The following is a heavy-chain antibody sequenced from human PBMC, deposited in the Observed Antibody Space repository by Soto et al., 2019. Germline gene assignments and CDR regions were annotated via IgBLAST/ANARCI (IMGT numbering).Heavy chain of an antibody. J-gene: IGHJ6*02. CDR3: ARDSSNGYGDYECGMAKYYYYGMYV. D-gene: IGHD4-17*01. V-gene: IGHV1-69*04. Sequence: SVKVSCKASGGTFSSYTISWVRQAPGQGLEWMGRIIPILGIANYAQKFQGRVTMTTDTSTSTAYMELRSLRSDDTAVYYCARDSSNGYGDYECGMAKYYYYGMYVWGQGTTVTVSS. CDR2: IIPILGIA. CDR1: GGTFSSYT.